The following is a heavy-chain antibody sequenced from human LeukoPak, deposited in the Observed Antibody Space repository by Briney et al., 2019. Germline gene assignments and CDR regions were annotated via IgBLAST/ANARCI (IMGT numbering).Heavy chain of an antibody. Sequence: ASVKVSCKASGYTFTSYYMHWVRRAPGQGLEWMGIINPSGGSTSYAQKFQGRVTMTRDTSTSTVYMELSSLRSEDTAVCYCAREEMVVIASLTNYFDYWGQGTLVTVSS. CDR2: INPSGGST. V-gene: IGHV1-46*01. CDR1: GYTFTSYY. CDR3: AREEMVVIASLTNYFDY. D-gene: IGHD2-21*01. J-gene: IGHJ4*02.